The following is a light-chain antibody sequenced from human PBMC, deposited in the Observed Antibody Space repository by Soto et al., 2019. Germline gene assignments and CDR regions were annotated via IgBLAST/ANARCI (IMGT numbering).Light chain of an antibody. CDR2: GAS. J-gene: IGKJ2*01. CDR1: QSIYNNN. Sequence: ENVLTQSPGTLSLSPGERATLSCRASQSIYNNNLAWYQQKPGQAPRLLIYGASNRATGIPDRFSGSGSGADFTLAISRLEPEDFAVDYCQQYGGPPVTFGQGTKLEIK. V-gene: IGKV3-20*01. CDR3: QQYGGPPVT.